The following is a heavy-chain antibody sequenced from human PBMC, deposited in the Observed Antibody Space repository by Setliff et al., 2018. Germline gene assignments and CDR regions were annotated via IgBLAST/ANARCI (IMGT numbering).Heavy chain of an antibody. V-gene: IGHV4-61*09. CDR3: ARARRGHCSGGSCYPRDWFDP. CDR1: GGSISSGSYY. J-gene: IGHJ5*02. CDR2: IYTSGST. Sequence: KPSETLSLTCTVSGGSISSGSYYWSWIRQPAGKGLEWIGHIYTSGSTNYNPSLKSRVTISVDTSKNQFSLKLSSVTAADTAVYYCARARRGHCSGGSCYPRDWFDPWGQGTLVTVSS. D-gene: IGHD2-15*01.